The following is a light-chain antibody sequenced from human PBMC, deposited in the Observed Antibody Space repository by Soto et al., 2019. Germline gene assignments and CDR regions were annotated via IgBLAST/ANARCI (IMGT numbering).Light chain of an antibody. Sequence: DIEMTQSPSTLSASVGDRVTITCRAGQKINNLLAWSQQKPGRAPKLLIYDTSTLQSGVPSRFIGSGFGTEFTLHISNLNPDDLATYFCQKFQTYYPFGQGT. CDR2: DTS. J-gene: IGKJ2*01. CDR1: QKINNL. CDR3: QKFQTYYP. V-gene: IGKV1-5*01.